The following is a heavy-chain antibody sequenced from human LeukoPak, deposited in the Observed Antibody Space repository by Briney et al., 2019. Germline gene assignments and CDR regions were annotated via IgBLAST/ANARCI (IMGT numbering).Heavy chain of an antibody. CDR2: IRYDGSSK. CDR1: GFTFSSYG. V-gene: IGHV3-30*02. J-gene: IGHJ4*02. CDR3: AESLDQAYYFDY. D-gene: IGHD1-1*01. Sequence: PGGSLRLSCAASGFTFSSYGMHWVRQAPGKGLEWVAFIRYDGSSKYYADSVKGRFTISRDNSKNTLYLQMNSLRAEDTAVYYCAESLDQAYYFDYWGQGTLVTVSS.